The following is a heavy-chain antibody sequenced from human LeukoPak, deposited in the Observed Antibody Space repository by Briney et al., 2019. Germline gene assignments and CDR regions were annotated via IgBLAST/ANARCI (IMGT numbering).Heavy chain of an antibody. CDR1: GGSINSSSYY. J-gene: IGHJ4*02. CDR2: IYYSGST. Sequence: PSETLSLTCTVSGGSINSSSYYWGWIRQPPGKGLEWIGSIYYSGSTYYNPSLKSRVTISVDTSKNQFSLKLSSVTAADTAVYYCATTAGGYSYGLFDYWGQGTLVTVSS. V-gene: IGHV4-39*07. CDR3: ATTAGGYSYGLFDY. D-gene: IGHD5-18*01.